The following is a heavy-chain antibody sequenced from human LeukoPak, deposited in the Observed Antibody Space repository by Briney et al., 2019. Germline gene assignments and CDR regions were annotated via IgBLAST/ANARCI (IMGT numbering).Heavy chain of an antibody. CDR3: ARHAQRSYDSSGYYSGAFDP. D-gene: IGHD3-22*01. J-gene: IGHJ5*02. Sequence: SETLSLTCTVSGGSISSYYWSRIRQPPGKGLEWIGYIYYSGSTNYNPSLKSRVTISVDTPKNQFSLKLSSVTAADTAVYYCARHAQRSYDSSGYYSGAFDPWGQGTLVTVSS. V-gene: IGHV4-59*08. CDR1: GGSISSYY. CDR2: IYYSGST.